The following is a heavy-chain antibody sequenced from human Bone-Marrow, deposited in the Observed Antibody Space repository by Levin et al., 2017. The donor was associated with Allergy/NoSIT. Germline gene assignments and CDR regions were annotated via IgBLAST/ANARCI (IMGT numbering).Heavy chain of an antibody. CDR1: GINLNSHI. CDR3: ARGRGYSGSFSNWFDP. Sequence: PGGSLRLSCEASGINLNSHIVHWVRQAPGKGLEWLAVISNDGVKTYADSMKGRLTISRHKSNNTVNLQMDSQRVEDTAVYFCARGRGYSGSFSNWFDPWGQGTLVTVSS. D-gene: IGHD1-26*01. CDR2: ISNDGVKT. J-gene: IGHJ5*02. V-gene: IGHV3-30*03.